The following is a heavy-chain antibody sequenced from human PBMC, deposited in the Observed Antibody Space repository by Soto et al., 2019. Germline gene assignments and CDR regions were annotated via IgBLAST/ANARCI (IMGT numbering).Heavy chain of an antibody. V-gene: IGHV3-30*18. J-gene: IGHJ6*02. CDR1: GFTFSIYG. CDR3: TKTRRAYDIFFYGIDV. D-gene: IGHD3-9*01. CDR2: ISSDGSQK. Sequence: QVQLLESGGGVVQPGRSLRLSCAASGFTFSIYGMHWVRQAPGKGLEWVAGISSDGSQKFYADSVKGRFTISRDNSNNTLHVQMNSLRGEDTAVFYCTKTRRAYDIFFYGIDVWGQGTTVTVSS.